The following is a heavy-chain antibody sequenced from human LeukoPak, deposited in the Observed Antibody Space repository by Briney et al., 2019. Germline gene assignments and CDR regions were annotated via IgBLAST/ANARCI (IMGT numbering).Heavy chain of an antibody. Sequence: PGGSLRLSCAASGFTFSSYGMSWVRQAPGTGLGWVSAITGSGASTFYADSVKGRFTISRDNSKNTLYLQMNSLRAGDTAVYYCAKRDSSGSFYFDHWGQGTLVTVSS. V-gene: IGHV3-23*01. J-gene: IGHJ4*02. CDR1: GFTFSSYG. CDR2: ITGSGAST. D-gene: IGHD3-22*01. CDR3: AKRDSSGSFYFDH.